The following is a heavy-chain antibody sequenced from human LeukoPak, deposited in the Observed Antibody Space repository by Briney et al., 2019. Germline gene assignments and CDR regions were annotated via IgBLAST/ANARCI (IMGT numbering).Heavy chain of an antibody. D-gene: IGHD1-26*01. CDR2: IDYSGST. Sequence: SETLSLTCTVSGGSISSSSYYWGWIRQPPWKGLEWIGSIDYSGSTYYNPSLKSRVTISVDTSKNQFSLKLSSVTAADTAVYYCARNEFVAATVFDYWGQGTLVTVSS. CDR1: GGSISSSSYY. V-gene: IGHV4-39*01. CDR3: ARNEFVAATVFDY. J-gene: IGHJ4*02.